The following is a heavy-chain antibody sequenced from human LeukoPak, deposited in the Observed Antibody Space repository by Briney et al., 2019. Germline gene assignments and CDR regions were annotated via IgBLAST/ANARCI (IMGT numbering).Heavy chain of an antibody. CDR3: AKDLDYGGNPAVFDY. D-gene: IGHD4-23*01. Sequence: PGGALRPSCAASGITLSNYGMHLVRPAPGKGLGGGAVISYDGSNKYYADSVKGRFTISRDNSKNTLYLQMNSLRAEDTAVYYCAKDLDYGGNPAVFDYWGQGTLVTVSS. V-gene: IGHV3-30*18. J-gene: IGHJ4*02. CDR2: ISYDGSNK. CDR1: GITLSNYG.